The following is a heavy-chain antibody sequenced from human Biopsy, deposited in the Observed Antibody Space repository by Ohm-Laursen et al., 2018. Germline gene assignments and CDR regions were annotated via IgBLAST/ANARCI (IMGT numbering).Heavy chain of an antibody. CDR1: GYAVTEFS. D-gene: IGHD1-1*01. J-gene: IGHJ4*02. CDR2: FAPENGKT. V-gene: IGHV1-24*01. Sequence: ATVKISCKVSGYAVTEFSMHWVRQAPGKGLEWMGGFAPENGKTIYAQRFQGRVTMTEDTSTDTAYMELSSLRSEDTAVYYCAADINVWNVNYWGQGTQVTVSS. CDR3: AADINVWNVNY.